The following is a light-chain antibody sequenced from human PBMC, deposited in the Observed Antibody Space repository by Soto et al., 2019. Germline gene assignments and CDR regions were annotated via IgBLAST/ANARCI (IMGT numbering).Light chain of an antibody. CDR1: SSDVGGYNY. CDR2: EVS. V-gene: IGLV2-8*01. Sequence: QSALTQPPSASGSPGQSVTISCTGTSSDVGGYNYVSWYQQHPGKAPKLTIYEVSKRPSGVPYRFSGSKSGNTASLTVSGLQAEDEADYYCSSYAGSNSVVFGGGTKLTVL. CDR3: SSYAGSNSVV. J-gene: IGLJ2*01.